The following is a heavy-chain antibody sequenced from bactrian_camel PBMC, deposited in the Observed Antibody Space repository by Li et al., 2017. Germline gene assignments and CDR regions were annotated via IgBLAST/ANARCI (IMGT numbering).Heavy chain of an antibody. CDR1: GCTYSSCC. D-gene: IGHD5*01. V-gene: IGHV3-3*01. CDR3: AAANLWSCGLGQERYNY. CDR2: ITRGTNGVG. Sequence: HVQLVESGGGSVQAGGSLSLSCTASGCTYSSCCMGWFRQTPGGAREGVASITRGTNGVGGYSDSVKGRFTISRDIAKNTLYLQMTSLKPEDSGIYYCAAANLWSCGLGQERYNYWGQGTQVTVS. J-gene: IGHJ4*01.